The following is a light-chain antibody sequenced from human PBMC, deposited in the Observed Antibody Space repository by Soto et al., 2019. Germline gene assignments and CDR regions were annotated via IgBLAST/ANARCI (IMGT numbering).Light chain of an antibody. CDR1: QSVSSY. CDR3: QQRNTWPLT. V-gene: IGKV3-11*01. J-gene: IGKJ4*01. CDR2: DAS. Sequence: EIVLTQSPATLSLSPGERDTLSCRASQSVSSYLAWYRQKPGQAPRLLIYDASNRATGIPARFSGSGSGTDFTLTISSLEPEDFAVYYCQQRNTWPLTFGGGTKVEIK.